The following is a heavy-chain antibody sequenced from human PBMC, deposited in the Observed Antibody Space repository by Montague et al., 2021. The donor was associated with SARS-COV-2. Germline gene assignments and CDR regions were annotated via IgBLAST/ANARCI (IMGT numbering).Heavy chain of an antibody. J-gene: IGHJ6*02. Sequence: SLRLSCAASGFTFSSYGMYWVRQPPGKGLEWVSEIHGRGDGTYYADSVKGRFTISRDNSKNTLYLQMNSLRVEDTAVYYCARDQNHGTDVWGQGTTVIVSS. CDR2: IHGRGDGT. CDR1: GFTFSSYG. V-gene: IGHV3-23*01. CDR3: ARDQNHGTDV. D-gene: IGHD1-14*01.